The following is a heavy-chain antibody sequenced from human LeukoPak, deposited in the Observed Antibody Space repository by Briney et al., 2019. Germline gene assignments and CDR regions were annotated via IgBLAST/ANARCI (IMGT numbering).Heavy chain of an antibody. J-gene: IGHJ4*02. CDR2: ISGSGGST. CDR3: AKAYYYGSGSSPEPIFDY. Sequence: PGGSVRLSCAASGFTFSSYGMSWVRQAPGKGLEWVSAISGSGGSTYYADSVKGRFTISRDNSKNTLYLQMNSLRAEDTAVYYCAKAYYYGSGSSPEPIFDYWGQGTLVTVSS. D-gene: IGHD3-10*01. V-gene: IGHV3-23*01. CDR1: GFTFSSYG.